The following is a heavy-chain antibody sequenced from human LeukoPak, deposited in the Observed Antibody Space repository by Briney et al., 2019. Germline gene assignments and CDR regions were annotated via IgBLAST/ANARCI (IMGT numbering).Heavy chain of an antibody. V-gene: IGHV4-61*02. CDR2: IYTSGST. D-gene: IGHD6-13*01. Sequence: KPSETLSLTCTVSGGSISSGSYYWSWIRQPAGKGLEWIGRIYTSGSTNYNPSLKSRVTISVDTSKNQFSLKLSSVTAADTAVYYCARSSSSWYGWFDPWGQGTLVTVSS. CDR3: ARSSSSWYGWFDP. CDR1: GGSISSGSYY. J-gene: IGHJ5*02.